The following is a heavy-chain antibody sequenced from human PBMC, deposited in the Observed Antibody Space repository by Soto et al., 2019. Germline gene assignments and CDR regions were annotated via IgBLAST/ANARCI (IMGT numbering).Heavy chain of an antibody. CDR2: ISGSGGST. Sequence: GGSLRLSCAASGFTFSSFAMSWVRQAPGKGLEWVSAISGSGGSTYYADSVKGRFTISRDNSKNTLYLQMNSLRAEDTAVYYCAKDKYSSSSEGPPDYWGQGTLVTVSS. CDR3: AKDKYSSSSEGPPDY. J-gene: IGHJ4*02. D-gene: IGHD6-6*01. CDR1: GFTFSSFA. V-gene: IGHV3-23*01.